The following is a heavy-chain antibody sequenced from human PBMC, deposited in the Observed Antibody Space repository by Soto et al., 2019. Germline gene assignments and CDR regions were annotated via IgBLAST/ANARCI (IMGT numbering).Heavy chain of an antibody. J-gene: IGHJ2*01. CDR3: AKDASSGITSFDL. CDR2: ISGSGGST. CDR1: GFTFSIYA. D-gene: IGHD3-3*01. Sequence: GSLRLSCAASGFTFSIYAMSWVRQAPGKGLEWVSTISGSGGSTYYADSVKGRFTISRDNSKNTLYLQMNSLRAEDTALYYCAKDASSGITSFDLWGRGTLVTVSS. V-gene: IGHV3-23*01.